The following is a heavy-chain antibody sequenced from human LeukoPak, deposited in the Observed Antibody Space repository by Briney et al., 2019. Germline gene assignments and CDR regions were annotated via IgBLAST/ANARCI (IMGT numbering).Heavy chain of an antibody. Sequence: GGSLRLSCAASGFTFSSYSMNWVRQAPGKGLEWVSSIGYSSYIYYADSVKGRFTISRDNAKSSLYLQLNSLRAEDTAVYYCARGATVITPPLDYWGQGTLVPVSS. J-gene: IGHJ4*02. CDR3: ARGATVITPPLDY. CDR1: GFTFSSYS. D-gene: IGHD4-23*01. CDR2: IGYSSYI. V-gene: IGHV3-21*01.